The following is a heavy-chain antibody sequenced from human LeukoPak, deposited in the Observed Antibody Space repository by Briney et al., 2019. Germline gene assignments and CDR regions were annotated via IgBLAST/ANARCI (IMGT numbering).Heavy chain of an antibody. D-gene: IGHD3-22*01. V-gene: IGHV3-23*01. CDR1: GFAFSNYG. CDR2: ITGSGTTT. Sequence: TGGSLRLSCTASGFAFSNYGINWVRRAPSKGLEWVSGITGSGTTTYYADSLKGRVTISRDNSKNKVYLQMNSLRAEDTAVYYCAKDYYYDSNHFDYWGQGTLVTVSS. CDR3: AKDYYYDSNHFDY. J-gene: IGHJ4*02.